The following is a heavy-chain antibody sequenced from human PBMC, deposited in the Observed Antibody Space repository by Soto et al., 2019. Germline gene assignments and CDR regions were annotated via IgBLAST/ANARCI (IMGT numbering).Heavy chain of an antibody. CDR1: GFSFSTHY. D-gene: IGHD2-15*01. V-gene: IGHV3-48*02. CDR2: ISSSGSDI. J-gene: IGHJ4*02. CDR3: ARDFKDGMAVATFDY. Sequence: EVQLVESGGGLVQPGGSLRLSCAASGFSFSTHYMNWVRQAPGKGLEWVSCISSSGSDIYYTDSVKGRFTISRDNSKNTLYLQMNSLRDEDRAVYYCARDFKDGMAVATFDYWGQGALVTVSS.